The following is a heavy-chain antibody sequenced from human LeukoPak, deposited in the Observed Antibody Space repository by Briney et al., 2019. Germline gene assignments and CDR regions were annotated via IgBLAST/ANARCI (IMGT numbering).Heavy chain of an antibody. V-gene: IGHV3-43*02. CDR3: AKDMVWGWFFDH. CDR1: GFKFADYA. CDR2: TSGDGGTT. D-gene: IGHD7-27*01. Sequence: GGSLRLSCAASGFKFADYAMHWVRQIPGGGLEWVSLTSGDGGTTYFADSVKGRFTISRDNSKNSLHLQMNSLRTEDSAFYYCAKDMVWGWFFDHWGRGTLVTVSS. J-gene: IGHJ2*01.